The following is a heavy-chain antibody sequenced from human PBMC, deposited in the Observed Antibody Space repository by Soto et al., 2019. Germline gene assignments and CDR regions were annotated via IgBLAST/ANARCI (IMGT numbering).Heavy chain of an antibody. CDR3: TGESSGLYYFDY. CDR1: GGTFSSYA. CDR2: IIPIFGTA. Sequence: QVQLVQSGAEVKKPGSSVKVSCKASGGTFSSYAISWVRQAPGQGLEWMGGIIPIFGTANYAQKFQGRVTITADESTSTAYLELSSLRSEDTAVYYCTGESSGLYYFDYWGQGTLVTVSS. D-gene: IGHD6-19*01. J-gene: IGHJ4*02. V-gene: IGHV1-69*01.